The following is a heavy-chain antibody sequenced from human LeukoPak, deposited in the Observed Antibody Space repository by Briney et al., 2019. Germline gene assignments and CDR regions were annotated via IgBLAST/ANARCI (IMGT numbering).Heavy chain of an antibody. V-gene: IGHV3-21*01. CDR1: GFTFTSYA. CDR2: ISSSSRDI. Sequence: GGSLRLSCAASGFTFTSYAMNWVRQAPGKGLEWVSSISSSSRDINYADSVKGRFTISRDNAWNSLYLQMNSLRAEDTAVYYCARDSDSSGHYYMDYFDYWGQGALVTVSS. CDR3: ARDSDSSGHYYMDYFDY. D-gene: IGHD3-22*01. J-gene: IGHJ4*02.